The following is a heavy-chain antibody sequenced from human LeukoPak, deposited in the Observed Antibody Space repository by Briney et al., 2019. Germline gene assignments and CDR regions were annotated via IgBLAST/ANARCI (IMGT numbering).Heavy chain of an antibody. CDR1: GFTFRSYG. Sequence: TGGSLRLSCAASGFTFRSYGMHWVRQAPGKGLEWVAFIRYDGSNKYYADSVKGRFTISRDNSKNTLYLQMNSLRAEDTAVYYCAKIPSRVVVTTTPWGQGTLVTVSS. J-gene: IGHJ5*02. D-gene: IGHD2-21*02. CDR2: IRYDGSNK. V-gene: IGHV3-30*02. CDR3: AKIPSRVVVTTTP.